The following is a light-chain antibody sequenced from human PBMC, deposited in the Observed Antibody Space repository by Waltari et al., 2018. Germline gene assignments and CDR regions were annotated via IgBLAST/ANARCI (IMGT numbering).Light chain of an antibody. CDR1: SSNIGNNY. Sequence: QSVLTQPPSVSAAPGQKVTISCSGSSSNIGNNYVSWYQQLPGTAPKLLIYENNARPSGCPDRLSGSKSGTSATLCITGLQTGDEADYYCGTWDSSLSAAVFGGGTQLTVL. CDR2: ENN. V-gene: IGLV1-51*02. J-gene: IGLJ7*01. CDR3: GTWDSSLSAAV.